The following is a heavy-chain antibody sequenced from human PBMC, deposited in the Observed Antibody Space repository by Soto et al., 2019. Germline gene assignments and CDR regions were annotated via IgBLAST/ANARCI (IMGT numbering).Heavy chain of an antibody. CDR3: AAGGRQRWLRADY. CDR1: GFTFTSSA. CDR2: IVVGSGNT. D-gene: IGHD5-18*01. J-gene: IGHJ4*02. V-gene: IGHV1-58*01. Sequence: SVKVSCKASGFTFTSSAVQWVRQARGQRLEWIGWIVVGSGNTNYAQKFQERVTITRDMSTSTAYMELSSLRSEDTAVYYCAAGGRQRWLRADYWGQGTVVTVSS.